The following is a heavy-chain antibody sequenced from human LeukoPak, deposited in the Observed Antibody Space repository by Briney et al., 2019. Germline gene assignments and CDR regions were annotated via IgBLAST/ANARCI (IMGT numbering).Heavy chain of an antibody. CDR3: ARRQVDTAMITGFEY. J-gene: IGHJ4*02. V-gene: IGHV4-39*01. D-gene: IGHD5-18*01. Sequence: KPSETLSLTCTVSGGSISSSSYYWGWIRQPPGKGLEWIGSIYYSGSTYYNPSLKSRVTISADTSKNQFSLKLSSVTAADTAVYYCARRQVDTAMITGFEYWGQGTLVTVSS. CDR1: GGSISSSSYY. CDR2: IYYSGST.